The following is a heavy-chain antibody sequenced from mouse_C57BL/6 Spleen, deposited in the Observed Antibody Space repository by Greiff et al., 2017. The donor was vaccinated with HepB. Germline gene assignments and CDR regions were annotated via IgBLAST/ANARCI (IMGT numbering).Heavy chain of an antibody. J-gene: IGHJ4*01. V-gene: IGHV1-59*01. D-gene: IGHD4-1*01. CDR3: ATNLSMDY. CDR1: GYTFTSYW. CDR2: IDPSDSYT. Sequence: QVQLQQPGAELVRPGTSVKLSCKASGYTFTSYWMHWVKQRPGQGLEWIGVIDPSDSYTNYNQKFNGKATLTVDTSSSTAYMQLSSLTSEDSAVYYCATNLSMDYWGQGTSVTVSS.